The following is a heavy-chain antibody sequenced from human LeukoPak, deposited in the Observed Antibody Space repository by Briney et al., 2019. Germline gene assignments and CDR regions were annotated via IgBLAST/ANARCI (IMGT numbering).Heavy chain of an antibody. CDR1: GGTFSSYA. D-gene: IGHD2-15*01. Sequence: SVKVSCKASGGTFSSYAISWVRQAPGQGLEWMGRIIPIFGTANYAQKFQGRVTITTDESPSTAYMELSSLRSEDTAVYYCARGITLGYCSGGSCYATRNKYYYYYMDVWGKGTTVTVSS. CDR2: IIPIFGTA. V-gene: IGHV1-69*05. CDR3: ARGITLGYCSGGSCYATRNKYYYYYMDV. J-gene: IGHJ6*03.